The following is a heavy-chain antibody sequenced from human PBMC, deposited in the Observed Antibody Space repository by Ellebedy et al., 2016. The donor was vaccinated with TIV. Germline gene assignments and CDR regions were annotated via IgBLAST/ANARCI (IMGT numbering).Heavy chain of an antibody. CDR3: ARDALEAVAGTTPYSTNAIDV. Sequence: ASVKVSCXASGYSFSTYKISWVRQAPGQGLEWMALISVNSGHTYYSEKAQGRVTVTTDTSTTTSYMELRGLRSDDTAVYYCARDALEAVAGTTPYSTNAIDVWGQGTTVIVSS. D-gene: IGHD6-19*01. J-gene: IGHJ6*02. CDR1: GYSFSTYK. V-gene: IGHV1-18*01. CDR2: ISVNSGHT.